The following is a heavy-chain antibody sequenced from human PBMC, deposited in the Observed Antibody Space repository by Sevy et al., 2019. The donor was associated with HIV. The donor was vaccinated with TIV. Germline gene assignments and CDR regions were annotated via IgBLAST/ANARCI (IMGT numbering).Heavy chain of an antibody. CDR1: GFPVSSNY. CDR3: ARDRYYDASGYYYYYYGLDV. V-gene: IGHV3-66*01. CDR2: IYSDGST. Sequence: GGSLRLSCAASGFPVSSNYMSWVRQAPGKGLEWVSVIYSDGSTYHADSVKGRFTISRDNSKNTLYLQMNSLRVEDTAVYYCARDRYYDASGYYYYYYGLDVWGQGTTVTVSS. D-gene: IGHD3-22*01. J-gene: IGHJ6*02.